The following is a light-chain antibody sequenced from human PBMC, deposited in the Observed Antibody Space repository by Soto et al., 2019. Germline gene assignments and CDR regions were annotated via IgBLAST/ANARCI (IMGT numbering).Light chain of an antibody. J-gene: IGKJ1*01. Sequence: EIVLTQSPGTLSLSPRERATLSCRASQSVSNNYLAWYQHRPGQAPRLLIYGASTRAPGIPDRFSGSGSGTDFTLTISRLEPEDFAVYYCQQYDASPRTFGQGTQVEV. CDR3: QQYDASPRT. CDR2: GAS. V-gene: IGKV3-20*01. CDR1: QSVSNNY.